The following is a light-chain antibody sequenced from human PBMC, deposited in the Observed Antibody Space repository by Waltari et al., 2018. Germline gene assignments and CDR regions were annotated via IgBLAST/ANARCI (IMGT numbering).Light chain of an antibody. CDR2: DVF. CDR1: QDISTD. CDR3: QQRSLWPRT. V-gene: IGKV3-11*01. J-gene: IGKJ1*01. Sequence: EIVLTQSPATLSLSPGDTGTLSCRASQDISTDLAWYQHRPGQAPRLLMYDVFNRATGIPPRFSGSGSGTDFTHTISGLEPEDLAVYFCQQRSLWPRTFGPGTKVEI.